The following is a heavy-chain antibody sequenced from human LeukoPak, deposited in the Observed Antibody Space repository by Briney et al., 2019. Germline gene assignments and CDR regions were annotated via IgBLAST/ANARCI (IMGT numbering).Heavy chain of an antibody. J-gene: IGHJ1*01. CDR3: AREGDGGVVAC. CDR2: MKPHSGNT. CDR1: GYSFTSYD. Sequence: ASGKLSCKASGYSFTSYDIKWVRQASGQGREWVGWMKPHSGNTGYAQKLEGRVTMTRATCISTAYMELSRLRSDDTAVYDCAREGDGGVVACWGQGTLATVSS. V-gene: IGHV1-8*01. D-gene: IGHD2-15*01.